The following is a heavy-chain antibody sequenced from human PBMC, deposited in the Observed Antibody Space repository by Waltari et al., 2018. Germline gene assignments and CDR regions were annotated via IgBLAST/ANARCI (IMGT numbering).Heavy chain of an antibody. CDR3: AKTGKDSSGYSAAFDI. CDR2: INHSGST. V-gene: IGHV4-34*02. D-gene: IGHD3-22*01. Sequence: QVQLQQWGAGLLKPSETLSLTCAVYGGSFSGYYWSWIHQPPGKGLEWIGEINHSGSTNYNPSLKSRVTISVDTSKNQFSLKLSSVTAADTAVYYCAKTGKDSSGYSAAFDIWGQGTMVTVSS. J-gene: IGHJ3*02. CDR1: GGSFSGYY.